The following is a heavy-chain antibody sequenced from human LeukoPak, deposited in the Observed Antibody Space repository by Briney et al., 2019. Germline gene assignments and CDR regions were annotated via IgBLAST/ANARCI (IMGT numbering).Heavy chain of an antibody. CDR3: VRDVGRYYYDSTGEDY. J-gene: IGHJ4*02. D-gene: IGHD3-22*01. V-gene: IGHV3-48*04. Sequence: GGSLRLSCAVSGFTLSDYSMNWVRQAPGKGLEWVSYISSSSRTIKYADFVRGRFTASRDNAKKSLHLQMNNLTTEDTAVYFCVRDVGRYYYDSTGEDYWGQGTLVTVSS. CDR1: GFTLSDYS. CDR2: ISSSSRTI.